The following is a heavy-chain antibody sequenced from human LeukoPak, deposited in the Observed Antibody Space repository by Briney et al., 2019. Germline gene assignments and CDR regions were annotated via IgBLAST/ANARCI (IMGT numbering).Heavy chain of an antibody. Sequence: PSETLSLTCTVSGGSISSYFWRWIRQPAGKGLEWIGRIYTSGSTNYNPSLKSRVTISADKCTNQFSLKMSSLTAADTAVYYCARDRFGDLTYFDYWGQGTLVTVSS. V-gene: IGHV4-4*07. J-gene: IGHJ4*02. D-gene: IGHD3-3*01. CDR1: GGSISSYF. CDR3: ARDRFGDLTYFDY. CDR2: IYTSGST.